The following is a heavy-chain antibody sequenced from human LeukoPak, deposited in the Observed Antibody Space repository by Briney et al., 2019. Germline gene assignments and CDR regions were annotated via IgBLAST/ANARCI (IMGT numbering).Heavy chain of an antibody. CDR3: ARVATGKGYPFDY. CDR1: GGSISSYY. Sequence: PSEALPLTCTVSGGSISSYYWSWIRQPPGKGLEWIGEIYHSGSTYYNPSLKSRVTISVDTSKNQFSLKLTSVPAADTAVYYCARVATGKGYPFDYWGQGTLVTVSS. J-gene: IGHJ4*02. CDR2: IYHSGST. D-gene: IGHD1-1*01. V-gene: IGHV4-59*12.